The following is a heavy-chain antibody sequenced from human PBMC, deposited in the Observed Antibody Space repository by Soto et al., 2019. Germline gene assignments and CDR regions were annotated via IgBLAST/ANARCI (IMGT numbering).Heavy chain of an antibody. J-gene: IGHJ6*02. V-gene: IGHV3-48*02. CDR3: ARVGPYYYYYGMDV. CDR1: GFTFSSYS. Sequence: GGSLRLSCAASGFTFSSYSMNWVRQAPGKGLEWVSYISSSSTIYYADSVKGRFTISRDNAKNSLYLQMNSLRDEDTAVYYCARVGPYYYYYGMDVWGQGTTVTVSS. CDR2: ISSSSTI.